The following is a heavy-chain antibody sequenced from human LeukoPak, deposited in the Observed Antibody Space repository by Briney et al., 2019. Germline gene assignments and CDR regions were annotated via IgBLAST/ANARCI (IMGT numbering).Heavy chain of an antibody. V-gene: IGHV3-23*01. CDR1: GFTFRSYG. CDR2: VSPPGGGT. D-gene: IGHD7-27*01. J-gene: IGHJ4*02. CDR3: ARDLAWGAFDY. Sequence: GGSLRLSCAASGFTFRSYGIHWVRQAPGKGLEWLSGVSPPGGGTYYADSVKGRFTISRDDSKNTLSLQMNSLRVEDTAVYHCARDLAWGAFDYWGQGTLVTVSS.